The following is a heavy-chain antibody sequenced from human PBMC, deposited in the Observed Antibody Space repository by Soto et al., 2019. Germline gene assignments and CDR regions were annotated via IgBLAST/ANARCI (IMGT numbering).Heavy chain of an antibody. D-gene: IGHD3-3*01. V-gene: IGHV1-69*01. CDR2: IIPIFGTA. CDR3: ASHYDFWSRYPSYGFDY. CDR1: GGTFSSYA. Sequence: QVQLVQAGAEVEKPGSSVKVSCKASGGTFSSYAIRWVRQAPGQGLEWMGGIIPIFGTANYAQKFQGRVTITADESTNTAYMELSSLRSEDTAVYYCASHYDFWSRYPSYGFDYWGQGTLVTVSS. J-gene: IGHJ4*02.